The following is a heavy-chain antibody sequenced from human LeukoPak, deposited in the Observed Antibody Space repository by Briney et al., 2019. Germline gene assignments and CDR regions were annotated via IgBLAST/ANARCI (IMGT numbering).Heavy chain of an antibody. D-gene: IGHD5-24*01. CDR3: ARASGRWLQQVAAFDI. Sequence: SETLSLTCTVSGGSISSYYWSWIRQPPGKGLEWIGYIYYSGSTNYNPSLKSRVTISVDTSKNQFSLKLGSVTAADTAVYYCARASGRWLQQVAAFDIWGQGTMVTVSS. CDR2: IYYSGST. J-gene: IGHJ3*02. CDR1: GGSISSYY. V-gene: IGHV4-59*01.